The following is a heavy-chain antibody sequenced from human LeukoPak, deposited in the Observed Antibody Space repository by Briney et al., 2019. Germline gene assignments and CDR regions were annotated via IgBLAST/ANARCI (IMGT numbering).Heavy chain of an antibody. CDR3: ARDPTNYDFWSGPNNWFDP. CDR2: INPNSGGT. V-gene: IGHV1-2*02. D-gene: IGHD3-3*01. CDR1: GYTFTGYY. Sequence: ASVKVSCKASGYTFTGYYMHWVRQAPGQGLEWMGWINPNSGGTNYAQKFQGRVTMTRDTSISTAYMELSRLRSDDTAVYYCARDPTNYDFWSGPNNWFDPRGQGTLVTVSS. J-gene: IGHJ5*02.